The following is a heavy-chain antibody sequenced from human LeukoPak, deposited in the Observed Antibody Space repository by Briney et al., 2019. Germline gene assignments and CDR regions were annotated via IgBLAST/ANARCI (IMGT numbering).Heavy chain of an antibody. CDR2: INPNSGGT. V-gene: IGHV1-2*02. CDR3: ARGGLPNCYDSSGYWQLDY. J-gene: IGHJ4*02. D-gene: IGHD3-22*01. CDR1: GYTFTGYY. Sequence: ASVKVSCKASGYTFTGYYMHWVRQAPGQGLEWMGWINPNSGGTNYAQKFQGRVTMTRDTSISTAYMELSRLRSDDTAVYYCARGGLPNCYDSSGYWQLDYWGQGTLVTVSS.